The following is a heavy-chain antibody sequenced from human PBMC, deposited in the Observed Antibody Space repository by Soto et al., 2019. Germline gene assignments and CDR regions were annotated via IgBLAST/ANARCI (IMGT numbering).Heavy chain of an antibody. J-gene: IGHJ4*02. V-gene: IGHV1-3*01. CDR3: AREWLDLRAFTSASCY. CDR1: GYDFSNYC. D-gene: IGHD6-19*01. Sequence: QVQLVQSGAEVKKPGASVKVSCKASGYDFSNYCMHWVRQAPGQRLEWMGWINVANGDTKYSQTFQGRVTITRDTSASTAYRDLSSLNSEDTAVYYCAREWLDLRAFTSASCYCGQGTLVTVSS. CDR2: INVANGDT.